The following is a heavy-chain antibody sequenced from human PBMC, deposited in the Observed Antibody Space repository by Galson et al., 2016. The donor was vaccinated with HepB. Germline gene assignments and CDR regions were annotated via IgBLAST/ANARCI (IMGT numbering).Heavy chain of an antibody. J-gene: IGHJ4*01. CDR3: AKGRVGITTSALDY. V-gene: IGHV3-23*01. Sequence: SLRLSCAASGFTFNNYAMSWVRQAPGKGLECVSVVSGSSSTTYYADSVKGRFTISKDNSRNTLYLQMNTLRAEDTAIYYCAKGRVGITTSALDYWGHGTLVTVS. CDR2: VSGSSSTT. D-gene: IGHD1-26*01. CDR1: GFTFNNYA.